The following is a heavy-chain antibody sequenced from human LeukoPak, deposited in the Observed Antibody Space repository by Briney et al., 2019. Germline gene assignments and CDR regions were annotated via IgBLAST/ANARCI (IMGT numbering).Heavy chain of an antibody. D-gene: IGHD2-8*01. V-gene: IGHV3-30*02. CDR2: IRYDGSNK. CDR3: AKDMYVAPTHYYYYYMDV. CDR1: GFTFSSYG. J-gene: IGHJ6*03. Sequence: GGSLRLSCAASGFTFSSYGMHWVRQAPGKGLEWVAFIRYDGSNKYYADSVKGRFTISRDNSKNTMYLQMNTLRAEDTAVYYCAKDMYVAPTHYYYYYMDVWGEGTTVTVSS.